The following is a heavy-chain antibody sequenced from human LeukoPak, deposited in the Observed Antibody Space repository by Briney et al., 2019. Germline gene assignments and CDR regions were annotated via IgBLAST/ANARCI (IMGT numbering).Heavy chain of an antibody. D-gene: IGHD3-22*01. CDR2: ISGSGGST. CDR1: GFTFSSYG. V-gene: IGHV3-23*01. J-gene: IGHJ4*02. CDR3: AAKGYYDSSGYYDY. Sequence: PGGSLRLSCAASGFTFSSYGMSWVRQAPGKGLEWVSAISGSGGSTYYADSVKGRFTISRDNSKNTLYLQMSSLRAEDTAVYYCAAKGYYDSSGYYDYWGQGTLVTVSS.